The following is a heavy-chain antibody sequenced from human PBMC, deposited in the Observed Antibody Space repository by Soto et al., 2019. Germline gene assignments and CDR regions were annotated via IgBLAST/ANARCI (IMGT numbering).Heavy chain of an antibody. J-gene: IGHJ3*02. CDR3: AKEAGDGYNWNAFDI. V-gene: IGHV3-30*18. CDR1: GFTFSSYG. Sequence: QVQLVESGGGVVQPGRSLRLSCAASGFTFSSYGMHWVRQAPGKGLEWVAVISYDGSNKYYADSVKGRFTISRDNSKNTLYLQMNSRRAEDTAVYYCAKEAGDGYNWNAFDIWGQGTMVTVSS. D-gene: IGHD5-12*01. CDR2: ISYDGSNK.